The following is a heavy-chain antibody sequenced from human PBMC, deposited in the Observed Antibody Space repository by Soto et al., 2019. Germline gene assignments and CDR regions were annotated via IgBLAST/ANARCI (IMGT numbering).Heavy chain of an antibody. J-gene: IGHJ6*02. CDR3: ARAYGGFDNGLDV. CDR1: GDSIRSYY. Sequence: PSLTCTVSGDSIRSYYWTWIRQPPGKGLELIGYIYYSGSTRYNPSLKSRVTISVDMSKNQFSLKLSSVIAADTAVYYCARAYGGFDNGLDVWGQGTAVTVSS. V-gene: IGHV4-59*01. CDR2: IYYSGST. D-gene: IGHD5-12*01.